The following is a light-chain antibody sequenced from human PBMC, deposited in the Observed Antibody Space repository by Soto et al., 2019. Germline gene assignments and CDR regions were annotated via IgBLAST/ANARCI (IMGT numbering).Light chain of an antibody. J-gene: IGKJ1*01. CDR3: QQYNSYWT. Sequence: IQMTQSPSTLSASVGARVTITCRASQSISSRLTWYQQKPGKAPKLLIYKASSLESGVPPRFSGSGSGTEFTLTINSLQPDDFATYYCQQYNSYWTFGQGTKVEIK. CDR2: KAS. V-gene: IGKV1-5*03. CDR1: QSISSR.